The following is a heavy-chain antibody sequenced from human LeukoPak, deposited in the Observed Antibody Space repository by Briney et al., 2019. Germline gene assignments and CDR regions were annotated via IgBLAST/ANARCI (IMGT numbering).Heavy chain of an antibody. D-gene: IGHD2-2*01. J-gene: IGHJ4*02. CDR2: TRNKAKSYTT. Sequence: GSLRLSCAVSGFTFSDHYMDWVRQAPGKGLEWVGRTRNKAKSYTTEYAASVKGRFTISRDDSKNSLYLQMNSLKTEDTAVYYCAKLPGPYCSSISCYLDSWGQGTLVTVSS. CDR3: AKLPGPYCSSISCYLDS. CDR1: GFTFSDHY. V-gene: IGHV3-72*01.